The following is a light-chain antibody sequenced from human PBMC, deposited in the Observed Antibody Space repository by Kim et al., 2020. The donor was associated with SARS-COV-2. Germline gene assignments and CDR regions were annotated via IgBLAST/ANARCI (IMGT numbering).Light chain of an antibody. V-gene: IGLV2-11*01. J-gene: IGLJ1*01. Sequence: QSVTISCTGTRSDVGGYNYVSWYQQHPGKAPKLMIYDVSKRPSGVPDRFSGSKSGNTASLTISELQAEDEADYYCCSYAGSYTSYVFGTGTKVTVL. CDR1: RSDVGGYNY. CDR2: DVS. CDR3: CSYAGSYTSYV.